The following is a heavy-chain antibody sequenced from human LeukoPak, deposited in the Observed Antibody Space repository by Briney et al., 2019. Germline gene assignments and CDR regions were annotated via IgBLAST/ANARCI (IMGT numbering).Heavy chain of an antibody. V-gene: IGHV3-30*03. Sequence: PGRSLRLSCAASGFTFSSYGMHWVRQAPGKGLEWVAVISYDGSNKYYADSVKGRFTISRDNSRNTLYLQMNSLRAEDTAVYYCATPMVRGVFPPYYFDYWGQGTLVTVSS. CDR1: GFTFSSYG. D-gene: IGHD3-10*01. CDR3: ATPMVRGVFPPYYFDY. J-gene: IGHJ4*02. CDR2: ISYDGSNK.